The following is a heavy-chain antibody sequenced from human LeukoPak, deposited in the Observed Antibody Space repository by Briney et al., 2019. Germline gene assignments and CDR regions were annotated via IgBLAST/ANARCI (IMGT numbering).Heavy chain of an antibody. CDR3: ARGAEQQRLAHFDY. V-gene: IGHV1-2*02. CDR2: INPNNGGT. Sequence: EASVKVSCKASGYIFTGYYMHWVRQAPGQGLEWMVWINPNNGGTKSAQKFQGRVTMTRDTSISTAYMELSSLRSDDTAIYYCARGAEQQRLAHFDYWGQGTLVTVSS. J-gene: IGHJ4*02. CDR1: GYIFTGYY. D-gene: IGHD6-13*01.